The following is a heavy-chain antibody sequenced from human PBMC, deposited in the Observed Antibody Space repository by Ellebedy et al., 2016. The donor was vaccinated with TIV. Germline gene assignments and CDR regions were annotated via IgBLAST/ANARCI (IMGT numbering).Heavy chain of an antibody. Sequence: GESLKIFCAASGFAFISYSMNWVRQAPGKGLEWVSYISSSSSNIDYADSVEGRFTISRDDDKNSLYLQMNSLRHEDTAVYYCARRLYSGDAFDVWGQGTLVTVSS. D-gene: IGHD1-26*01. CDR1: GFAFISYS. CDR3: ARRLYSGDAFDV. V-gene: IGHV3-48*02. J-gene: IGHJ3*01. CDR2: ISSSSSNI.